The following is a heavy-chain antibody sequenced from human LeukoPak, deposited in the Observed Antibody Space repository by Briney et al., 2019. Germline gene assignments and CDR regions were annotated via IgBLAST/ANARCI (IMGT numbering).Heavy chain of an antibody. V-gene: IGHV4-34*01. CDR1: GGSFSGYY. D-gene: IGHD2-15*01. CDR2: INHSGST. CDR3: ARGVQTPVAASLIPTLYYFDY. Sequence: SETLSLTCAVYGGSFSGYYWSWIRQPPGKGLEWIGEINHSGSTNYNPSLKSRVTISVDTSKNQFSLKLSSVTAADTAVYYCARGVQTPVAASLIPTLYYFDYWGQGTLVTVSS. J-gene: IGHJ4*02.